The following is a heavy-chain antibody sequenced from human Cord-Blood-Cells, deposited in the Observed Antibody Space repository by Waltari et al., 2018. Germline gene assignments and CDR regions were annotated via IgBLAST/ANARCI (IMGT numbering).Heavy chain of an antibody. CDR3: ASGSSWYFDY. CDR1: GFTVSSNY. Sequence: EVQLVETGGGLIQPGGSLRLSCAASGFTVSSNYMRWVRQAPGKGRGWVSGNFIGGSTYYADPVKGRFTIYRDNSKNTLYLQMNSLRAEDTAVYYCASGSSWYFDYWGQGTLVTVSS. D-gene: IGHD6-13*01. J-gene: IGHJ4*02. V-gene: IGHV3-53*02. CDR2: NFIGGST.